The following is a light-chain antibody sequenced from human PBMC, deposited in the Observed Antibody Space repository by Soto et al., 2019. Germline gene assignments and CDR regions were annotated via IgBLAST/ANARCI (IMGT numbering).Light chain of an antibody. J-gene: IGKJ2*01. CDR3: QQYESTPPT. V-gene: IGKV4-1*01. CDR2: WAS. CDR1: QSVLYSSNNKKY. Sequence: DIVMTQSPDSLAVSLGERATINCKSSQSVLYSSNNKKYLAWYQQRPGQPPKLLIYWASTRESGVPDRFSGSGSGTDFTLTITSLQAEDVAVYYCQQYESTPPTFGQGTKSEIK.